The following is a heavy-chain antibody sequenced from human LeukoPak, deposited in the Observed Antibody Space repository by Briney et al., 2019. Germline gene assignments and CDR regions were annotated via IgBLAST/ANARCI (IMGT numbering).Heavy chain of an antibody. V-gene: IGHV3-33*01. CDR3: ARAHCSGGSCYGNYYYYYGMDV. CDR2: IWYDGSNK. D-gene: IGHD2-15*01. Sequence: GGSLRLSCAASGFTFSSYGMHWVRQAPGKGLEWVAVIWYDGSNKYHADSVKGRFTISRDNSKHTLYLQMNSLRVEDTAVYYCARAHCSGGSCYGNYYYYYGMDVWPQGTTVTVSS. J-gene: IGHJ6*02. CDR1: GFTFSSYG.